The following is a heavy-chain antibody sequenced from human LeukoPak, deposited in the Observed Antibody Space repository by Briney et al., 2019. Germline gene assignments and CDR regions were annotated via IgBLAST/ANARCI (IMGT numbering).Heavy chain of an antibody. D-gene: IGHD3-10*01. CDR3: ARVSVVDDSGSYYRSLDY. J-gene: IGHJ4*02. Sequence: GGSLRLSCAVSGFTFSSYCMTWVRQAPGRGLEWVANIKRDGSEKHYVDSVKGRFTISTDNAKNSLYLQMNSLRAEDTAVYYCARVSVVDDSGSYYRSLDYWGQGTQVTVSS. CDR1: GFTFSSYC. CDR2: IKRDGSEK. V-gene: IGHV3-7*01.